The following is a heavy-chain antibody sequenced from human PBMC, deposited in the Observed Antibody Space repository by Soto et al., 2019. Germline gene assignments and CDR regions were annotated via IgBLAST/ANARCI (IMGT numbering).Heavy chain of an antibody. Sequence: SQTMSLRCAVEEGSCSGYYGSRIRKHPGKGLEWIGEINHSGSTNYNPSLKSRVTISVDTSKNQFSLKLSSVTAADTAVYYCASDYGYCSGGSCQNWFDPWGQGTLVTVS. CDR3: ASDYGYCSGGSCQNWFDP. D-gene: IGHD2-15*01. J-gene: IGHJ5*02. CDR1: EGSCSGYY. CDR2: INHSGST. V-gene: IGHV4-34*01.